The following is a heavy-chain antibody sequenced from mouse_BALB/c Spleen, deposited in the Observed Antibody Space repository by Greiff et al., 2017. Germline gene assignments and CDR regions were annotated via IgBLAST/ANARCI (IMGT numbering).Heavy chain of an antibody. D-gene: IGHD2-2*01. Sequence: EVQLQQSGAELVKPGASVKLSCTASGFNIKDTYMHWVKQRPEQGLEWIGRIDPANGNTKYDPKFQGKATITADTSSNKAYLQLSSLTSEDTAVYYCARWLPFAYWGQGTLVTVSA. V-gene: IGHV14-3*02. CDR3: ARWLPFAY. CDR2: IDPANGNT. J-gene: IGHJ3*01. CDR1: GFNIKDTY.